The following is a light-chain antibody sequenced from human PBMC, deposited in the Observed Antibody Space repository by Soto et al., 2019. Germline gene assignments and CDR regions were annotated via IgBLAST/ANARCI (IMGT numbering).Light chain of an antibody. Sequence: DIQMTQSPSTLSASVGDRVTITCRASQSISHFLAWYQQKPGKVPKLLIYDASNLGSGVPSRFSGSGSETEFTLTISGLQPGDSATYYCQQYNSYSPTFGQGTKVDIK. J-gene: IGKJ1*01. CDR1: QSISHF. V-gene: IGKV1-5*01. CDR2: DAS. CDR3: QQYNSYSPT.